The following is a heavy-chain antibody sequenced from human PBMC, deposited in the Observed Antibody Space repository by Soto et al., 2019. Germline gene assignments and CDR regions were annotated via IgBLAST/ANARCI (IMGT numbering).Heavy chain of an antibody. CDR2: INGDGASL. J-gene: IGHJ6*02. Sequence: EVRLEEAGGGFVQPGGSLRVSCSGSGFIFSSFCMHWVRQGPGKGLEWVSRINGDGASLAYAESVKGRFSISRDNVKNTLHLQMNSLGVDDTAVYFCAREGSLGLDVWGRGTTVTVSS. CDR1: GFIFSSFC. V-gene: IGHV3-74*03. D-gene: IGHD3-10*01. CDR3: AREGSLGLDV.